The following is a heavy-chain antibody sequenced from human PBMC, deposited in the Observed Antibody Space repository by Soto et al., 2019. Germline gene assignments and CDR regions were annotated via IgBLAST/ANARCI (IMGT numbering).Heavy chain of an antibody. Sequence: GSLRLSCAASGFTFSSYAMHWVRQAPGKGLEWVAVISYDGSNKYYADSVKGRFTISRDNSKNTLYLQMNSLRAEDTAVYYCARVSFSAFGVVENYYYYGMDVWGQGTTVTVSS. CDR2: ISYDGSNK. CDR1: GFTFSSYA. D-gene: IGHD3-3*01. J-gene: IGHJ6*02. V-gene: IGHV3-30-3*01. CDR3: ARVSFSAFGVVENYYYYGMDV.